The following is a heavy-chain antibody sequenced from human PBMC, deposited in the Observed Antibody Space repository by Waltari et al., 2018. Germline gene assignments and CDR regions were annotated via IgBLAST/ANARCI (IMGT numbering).Heavy chain of an antibody. CDR2: IVVGSGNT. D-gene: IGHD2-21*02. V-gene: IGHV1-58*02. Sequence: QMQLVQSGPEVKKPGTSVKVSCKASGFTFTSSAMQWVRQARGQRLEWIGWIVVGSGNTNYAQKFQERVTITRDMSTSTAYMELNSLRADDTAAYYCAGGRDSRYFQHWGQGTPVTVSS. J-gene: IGHJ1*01. CDR1: GFTFTSSA. CDR3: AGGRDSRYFQH.